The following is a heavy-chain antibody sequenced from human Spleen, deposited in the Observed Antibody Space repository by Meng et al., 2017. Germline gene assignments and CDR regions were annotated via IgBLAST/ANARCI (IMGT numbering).Heavy chain of an antibody. Sequence: GESLKISCVASGFTFSSYWMHWVRQAPGKGLVWVSRINTDGSTTSYADSVKGRFTISRDNAKNTLYLQMNSLRAEDTAVYYCARDLGGIFAYWGQGALVTVSS. J-gene: IGHJ4*02. CDR3: ARDLGGIFAY. V-gene: IGHV3-74*01. CDR1: GFTFSSYW. CDR2: INTDGSTT. D-gene: IGHD6-13*01.